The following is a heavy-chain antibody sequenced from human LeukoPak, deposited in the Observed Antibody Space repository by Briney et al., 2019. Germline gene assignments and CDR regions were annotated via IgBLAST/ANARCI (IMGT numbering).Heavy chain of an antibody. CDR2: IYHSGST. J-gene: IGHJ4*02. CDR1: GGSISSSNW. V-gene: IGHV4-4*02. D-gene: IGHD3-10*01. Sequence: PSETLSLTCAVSGGSISSSNWWSWVRQPPGKGLEWIGEIYHSGSTNYNPSLKSRVTISVDKSKNQFSLKLSSVTAADTAVYYCARDRPYGSGSYYYFDYWGQGTLVTVSP. CDR3: ARDRPYGSGSYYYFDY.